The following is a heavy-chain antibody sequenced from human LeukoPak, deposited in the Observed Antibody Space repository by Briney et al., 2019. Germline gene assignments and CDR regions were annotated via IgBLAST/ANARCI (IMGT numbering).Heavy chain of an antibody. D-gene: IGHD3-22*01. CDR1: GGSISSSSYY. V-gene: IGHV4-39*07. CDR3: ARVVDSGYQKNFDY. Sequence: SETLSLTRTVSGGSISSSSYYWGWIRQPPGKGLEWIGSIYYSGSTYYNPSLKSRVTISVDTSKNQFSLKLSSVTAADTAVYYCARVVDSGYQKNFDYWGQGTLVTVSS. CDR2: IYYSGST. J-gene: IGHJ4*02.